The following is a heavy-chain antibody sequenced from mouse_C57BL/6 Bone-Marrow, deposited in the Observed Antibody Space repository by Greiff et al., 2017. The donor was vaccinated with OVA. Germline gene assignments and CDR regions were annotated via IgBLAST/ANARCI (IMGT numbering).Heavy chain of an antibody. D-gene: IGHD1-1*02. CDR2: INPNNGGT. V-gene: IGHV1-26*01. CDR3: ARGPDYSPDY. Sequence: EVQLQQSGPELVKPGASVKISCKASGYTFTDYYMNWVKQSHGKSLEWIGDINPNNGGTSYNQKFKGKATLTVDKSSSTAYMELRSLTSEDSAVYYCARGPDYSPDYWGQGTSVTVSS. J-gene: IGHJ4*01. CDR1: GYTFTDYY.